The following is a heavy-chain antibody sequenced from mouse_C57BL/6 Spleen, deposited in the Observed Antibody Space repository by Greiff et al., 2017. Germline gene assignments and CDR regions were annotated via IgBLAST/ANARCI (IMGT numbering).Heavy chain of an antibody. J-gene: IGHJ4*01. CDR1: GYTFTDYN. Sequence: EVHLVESGPELVKPGASVKMSCKASGYTFTDYNMHWVKQSHGKSLEWIGYINPNNGGTSYNQKFKGKATLTVNKSSSTAYMERRSLTSEDSAVYYCARSRAMDYWGQGTSVTVSS. V-gene: IGHV1-22*01. CDR3: ARSRAMDY. CDR2: INPNNGGT.